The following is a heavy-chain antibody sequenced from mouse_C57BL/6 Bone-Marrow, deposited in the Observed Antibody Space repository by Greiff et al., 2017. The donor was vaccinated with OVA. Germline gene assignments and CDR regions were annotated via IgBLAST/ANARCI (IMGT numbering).Heavy chain of an antibody. J-gene: IGHJ3*01. Sequence: EVKVVESGGDLVKPGGSLKLSCAASGFTFSSYGMSWVRQTPDKRLEWVATISSGGSYTYYPDSVKGRFTISRDNAKNTLYLQMSSLKSEDTAMYYCARLYYYGSSPWFAYWGQGTLVTVSA. CDR3: ARLYYYGSSPWFAY. V-gene: IGHV5-6*01. D-gene: IGHD1-1*01. CDR2: ISSGGSYT. CDR1: GFTFSSYG.